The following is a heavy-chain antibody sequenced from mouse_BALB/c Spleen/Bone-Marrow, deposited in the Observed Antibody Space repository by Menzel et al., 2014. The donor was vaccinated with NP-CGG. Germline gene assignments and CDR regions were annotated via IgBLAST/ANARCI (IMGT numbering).Heavy chain of an antibody. Sequence: VQLQQSGPELVKPGASVKISCKTSGYTFTEYTMHWVKQSHGKSLEWIGSINPNNGGINYNQKFKGKATLTVDKSSSTAYMELRSLTSEDSAVYYRARGDGYYVYAMDYWGQGTSVTVSS. J-gene: IGHJ4*01. CDR2: INPNNGGI. CDR1: GYTFTEYT. V-gene: IGHV1-18*01. D-gene: IGHD2-3*01. CDR3: ARGDGYYVYAMDY.